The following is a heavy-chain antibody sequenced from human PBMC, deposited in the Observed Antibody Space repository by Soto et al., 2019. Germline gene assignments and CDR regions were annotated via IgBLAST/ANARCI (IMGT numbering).Heavy chain of an antibody. D-gene: IGHD3-3*01. CDR3: ASLYDFWSGPDDAFDI. CDR1: GYTFTSYG. Sequence: QVQLVQSGAEVKKPGASVKVSCKASGYTFTSYGISWVRQAPGQGLEWMGWLSAYHGNTNYAQKLQGRVTMTTDTATSTAYMELRSLRSDDTAVYYCASLYDFWSGPDDAFDIWGQGKLVTVSS. V-gene: IGHV1-18*01. J-gene: IGHJ3*02. CDR2: LSAYHGNT.